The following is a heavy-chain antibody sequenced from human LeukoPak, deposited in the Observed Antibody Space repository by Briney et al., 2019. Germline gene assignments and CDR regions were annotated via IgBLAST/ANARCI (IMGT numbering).Heavy chain of an antibody. Sequence: GGSLRLSCAASGFTFSSYWMSWVRQAPGKGLEWVANIKQDGSEKYYVDSVKGRFTISRDNAKNSLYLQMNSLRAEDTAVYYCAKDGMDREGATSGYWGQGTLVTVSS. CDR2: IKQDGSEK. CDR1: GFTFSSYW. CDR3: AKDGMDREGATSGY. J-gene: IGHJ4*02. D-gene: IGHD1-26*01. V-gene: IGHV3-7*03.